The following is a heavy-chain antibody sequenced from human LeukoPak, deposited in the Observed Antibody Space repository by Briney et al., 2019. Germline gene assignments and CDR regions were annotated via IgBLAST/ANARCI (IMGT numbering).Heavy chain of an antibody. J-gene: IGHJ4*02. Sequence: SETLSLTCTVSGGSISSSSYYWGWIRQPPGKGLEWIGSIYYSGSTYYNPSLKSRVTISVDTSKNQFSLKLSSVTAADTAVYYCARDLVDTVMSHLVLFDYWGQGTLVTVSS. V-gene: IGHV4-39*07. CDR1: GGSISSSSYY. CDR2: IYYSGST. CDR3: ARDLVDTVMSHLVLFDY. D-gene: IGHD5-18*01.